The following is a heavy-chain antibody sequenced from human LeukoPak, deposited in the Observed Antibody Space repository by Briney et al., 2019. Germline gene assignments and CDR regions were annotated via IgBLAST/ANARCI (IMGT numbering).Heavy chain of an antibody. V-gene: IGHV3-15*01. CDR3: TTDRRGVIMDDY. CDR2: IKSKTDGGTT. J-gene: IGHJ4*02. D-gene: IGHD3-10*01. CDR1: GFTFSNAW. Sequence: KPGGSLRLSCAASGFTFSNAWMSWVRQAPGKGLEWVGRIKSKTDGGTTDYAAPVKGRFTISRDDSKNTLYLQMNSLKTEDTAVYYCTTDRRGVIMDDYWGQGTLVSVSS.